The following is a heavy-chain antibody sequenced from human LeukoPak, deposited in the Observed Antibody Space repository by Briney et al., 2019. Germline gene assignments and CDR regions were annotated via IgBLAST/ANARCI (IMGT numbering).Heavy chain of an antibody. D-gene: IGHD6-13*01. J-gene: IGHJ4*02. V-gene: IGHV3-49*04. Sequence: GGSLRLSCTASGFTFGDYAMSWVRQAPGKGLEWVGFIRSKAYGGTTEYAASVKGRFTISRDDSKSIAYLQMNSLKTEDTAVYYCTTLAAAGTDVDYWGQGTLVTVSS. CDR2: IRSKAYGGTT. CDR3: TTLAAAGTDVDY. CDR1: GFTFGDYA.